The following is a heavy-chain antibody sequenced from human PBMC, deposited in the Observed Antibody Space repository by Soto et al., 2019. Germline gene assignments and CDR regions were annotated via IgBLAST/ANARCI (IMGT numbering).Heavy chain of an antibody. CDR1: GFSLSTSGVG. J-gene: IGHJ3*02. Sequence: ESGPTLVNPTQTLTLTCTFSGFSLSTSGVGVGWIRQPPGKALEWLALIYWDDDKRYSPSLKSRLTITKDTSKNQVVLTMTNMDPVDTATYYCAHSRPLSSSWSFDAFDIWGQGTMVTVSS. CDR2: IYWDDDK. CDR3: AHSRPLSSSWSFDAFDI. V-gene: IGHV2-5*02. D-gene: IGHD6-13*01.